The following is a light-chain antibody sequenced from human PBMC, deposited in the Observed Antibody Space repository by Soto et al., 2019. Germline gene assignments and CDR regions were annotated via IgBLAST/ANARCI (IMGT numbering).Light chain of an antibody. Sequence: QSALTQPASVSGSPGQSITISCTGTSSDVGGYNLVSWYQQHPGKAPKLMIYGVNKRPSGVSNRFSGSKSGNTASPTISGLQAEDEADYYCCSYAGISTFYVFGTGTKLTVL. J-gene: IGLJ1*01. CDR1: SSDVGGYNL. CDR2: GVN. V-gene: IGLV2-23*02. CDR3: CSYAGISTFYV.